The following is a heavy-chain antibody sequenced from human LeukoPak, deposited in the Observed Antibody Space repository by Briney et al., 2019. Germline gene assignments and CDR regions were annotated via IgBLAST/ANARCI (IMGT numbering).Heavy chain of an antibody. CDR1: GFTVSSNY. Sequence: GGSLRLSCAASGFTVSSNYMSWVRQAPGKGLEWVSVIYSGGSTYYADSVKGRFTISRDNSKNTVYVQLNSLRAEDTAVYYSARTHSSSLHFDYWGQGTLITVSS. J-gene: IGHJ4*02. CDR2: IYSGGST. D-gene: IGHD6-6*01. V-gene: IGHV3-53*01. CDR3: ARTHSSSLHFDY.